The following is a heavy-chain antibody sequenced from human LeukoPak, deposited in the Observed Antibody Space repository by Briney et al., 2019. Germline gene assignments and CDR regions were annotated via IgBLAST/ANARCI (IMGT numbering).Heavy chain of an antibody. Sequence: GGSLRLSCAASGFTFSNYAMRWVRQAPGKGLEWVSGISGSGDSTYYADSVKGRFTISRDNSKNTLYLQMNSLRAEDTAVYYCAKDATSVVVVAATLHWGQGTLVTVSS. CDR3: AKDATSVVVVAATLH. J-gene: IGHJ4*02. D-gene: IGHD2-15*01. V-gene: IGHV3-23*01. CDR1: GFTFSNYA. CDR2: ISGSGDST.